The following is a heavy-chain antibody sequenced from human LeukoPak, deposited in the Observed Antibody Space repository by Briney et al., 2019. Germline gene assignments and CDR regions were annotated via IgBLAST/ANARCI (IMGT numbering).Heavy chain of an antibody. V-gene: IGHV4-34*01. J-gene: IGHJ4*02. D-gene: IGHD6-19*01. CDR2: INHSGST. Sequence: PSETLSLTCAVYGGSFSGYYWSWIRQPPGKGLEWIGEINHSGSTNYNPSLKSRVTISVDTSKNQFSLKLSSVTAADTAVYYCASSLSSGWYRRLGYWGQGTPVTVSS. CDR3: ASSLSSGWYRRLGY. CDR1: GGSFSGYY.